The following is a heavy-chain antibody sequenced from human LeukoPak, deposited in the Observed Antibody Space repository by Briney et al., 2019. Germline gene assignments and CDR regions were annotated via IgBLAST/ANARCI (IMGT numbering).Heavy chain of an antibody. V-gene: IGHV3-15*01. CDR1: GFTFSNAW. CDR3: AKEDIVATYDY. CDR2: IKSKTDGGTT. Sequence: GGPLRLSCAASGFTFSNAWMSWVRQAPGKGLEWVGRIKSKTDGGTTDYAAPVKGRFTISRDNSKNTLYLQMNSLRAEDTAVYYCAKEDIVATYDYWGQGTLVTVSS. D-gene: IGHD5-12*01. J-gene: IGHJ4*02.